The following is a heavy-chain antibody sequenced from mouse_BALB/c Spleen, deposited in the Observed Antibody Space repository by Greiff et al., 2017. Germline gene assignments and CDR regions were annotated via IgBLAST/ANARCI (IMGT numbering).Heavy chain of an antibody. D-gene: IGHD1-3*01. CDR2: ICGGGST. J-gene: IGHJ2*01. CDR1: GFSLTDNG. Sequence: QVQLKESGPGLVAPSQTLSITCTVSGFSLTDNGVSWIRQPPGKGLEWLGVICGGGSTYYYSALKSRLSIIKDNSKSQVFLKMNSLQTDDTAMYYCARQDNCDYFDYWGQGTTLTVSA. CDR3: ARQDNCDYFDY. V-gene: IGHV2-6-5*01.